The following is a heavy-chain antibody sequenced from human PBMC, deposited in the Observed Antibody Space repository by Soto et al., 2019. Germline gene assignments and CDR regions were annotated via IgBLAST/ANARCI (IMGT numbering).Heavy chain of an antibody. CDR1: GYTFTSYY. D-gene: IGHD2-15*01. J-gene: IGHJ5*02. Sequence: QVQLVQSGAEVKKPGASVKVSCKASGYTFTSYYMHWVRQAPGQGLEWMGIINPSGGSTSYAQKFQGRVTMTRDTSTSTVYMELSSLRSEDTAVYYCARDTGYCSGGSCYSRLGWFDPWGQGTLVTVSS. CDR3: ARDTGYCSGGSCYSRLGWFDP. V-gene: IGHV1-46*01. CDR2: INPSGGST.